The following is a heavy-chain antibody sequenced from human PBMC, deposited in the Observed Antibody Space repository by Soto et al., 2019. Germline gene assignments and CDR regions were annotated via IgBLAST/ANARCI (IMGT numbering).Heavy chain of an antibody. CDR3: VASASKYCSGGSCYSPTGLDYYGMDV. V-gene: IGHV1-69*01. CDR2: IIPIFGTA. Sequence: QVQLVQSGAEVKKPGSSVKVSCKASGGTFSSYAISWVRQAPGQGLEWMGGIIPIFGTANYAQKFQGRVRISGDEAMSTDYMELSSLRSEDTAVYYCVASASKYCSGGSCYSPTGLDYYGMDVWGQGTTVTVSS. D-gene: IGHD2-15*01. J-gene: IGHJ6*02. CDR1: GGTFSSYA.